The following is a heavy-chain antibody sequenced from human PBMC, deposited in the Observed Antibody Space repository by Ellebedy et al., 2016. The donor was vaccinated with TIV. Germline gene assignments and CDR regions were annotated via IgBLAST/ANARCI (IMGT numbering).Heavy chain of an antibody. CDR3: ARSDCGGDCSFDY. V-gene: IGHV1-45*02. CDR2: IRPLNGDT. D-gene: IGHD2-21*02. J-gene: IGHJ4*02. CDR1: GDTFTNRY. Sequence: AASVKVSCKASGDTFTNRYLHWVRQAPGQALEWMGWIRPLNGDTNYAHRFQDRVTLTRDRSVTTAYMELSSLRSEDTAIYDCARSDCGGDCSFDYWGQGTLVTVSS.